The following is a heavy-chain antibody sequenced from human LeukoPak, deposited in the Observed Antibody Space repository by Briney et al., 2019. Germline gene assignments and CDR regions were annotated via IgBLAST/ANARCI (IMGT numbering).Heavy chain of an antibody. J-gene: IGHJ5*02. CDR1: GFTFSSYS. CDR2: ISSSSSTI. CDR3: AAASAFSSSWRS. D-gene: IGHD6-13*01. Sequence: PGGSLRLSCAASGFTFSSYSMNWVRQAPGKGLEWVSYISSSSSTIYYADSVKGRFTISRDNAKNSLYLQMNSLRAEDTAVYYCAAASAFSSSWRSWGQGTVVTVSS. V-gene: IGHV3-48*01.